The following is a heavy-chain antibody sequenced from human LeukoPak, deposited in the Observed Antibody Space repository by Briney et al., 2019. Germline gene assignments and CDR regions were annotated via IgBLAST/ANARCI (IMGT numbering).Heavy chain of an antibody. Sequence: GGSLRLSCAASGFTVSSNYMSWVRQAPGKGLEWVSVIYSGGSTYYADSVKGRFTISRDNSKNTLYLQMNSLRAEDTAVYYCARDSWELSLYTTYFDYWGQGTLVTVSS. CDR3: ARDSWELSLYTTYFDY. J-gene: IGHJ4*02. V-gene: IGHV3-53*05. CDR1: GFTVSSNY. D-gene: IGHD3-16*02. CDR2: IYSGGST.